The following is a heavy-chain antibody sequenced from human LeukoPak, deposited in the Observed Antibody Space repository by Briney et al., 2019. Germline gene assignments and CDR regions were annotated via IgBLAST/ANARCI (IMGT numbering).Heavy chain of an antibody. J-gene: IGHJ4*02. Sequence: PGGSLRLSCAASGFTFDDYTMHWVRQAPGKGLEWVSVINWDSDSTNYADSVKGRFTISRDNSKNSLYLQMNSLRSEDTALYYCVKDGNNYVAVTGTYFDYWGQGTLVTVSS. CDR2: INWDSDST. CDR1: GFTFDDYT. D-gene: IGHD6-19*01. CDR3: VKDGNNYVAVTGTYFDY. V-gene: IGHV3-43*01.